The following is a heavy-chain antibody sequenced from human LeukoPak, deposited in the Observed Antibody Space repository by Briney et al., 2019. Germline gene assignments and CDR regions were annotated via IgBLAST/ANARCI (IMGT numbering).Heavy chain of an antibody. CDR1: GGSFSGYY. V-gene: IGHV4-34*01. Sequence: PSETLSLTRTVSGGSFSGYYWRWIRQPPGKGLEWIGEINHSGNPNYNPSLKSRLTISVDTSRNQLSLKLSSVTAADTGVYYCARGLTHWGQGTLVTVSS. J-gene: IGHJ4*02. CDR2: INHSGNP. CDR3: ARGLTH.